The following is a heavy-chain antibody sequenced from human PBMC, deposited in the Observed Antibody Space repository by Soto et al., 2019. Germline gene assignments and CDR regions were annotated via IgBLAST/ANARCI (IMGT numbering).Heavy chain of an antibody. CDR1: GGSISSGDYY. V-gene: IGHV4-30-4*01. CDR3: ATSYGSGSYKPSGGMDV. J-gene: IGHJ6*02. CDR2: IYYSGSA. D-gene: IGHD3-10*01. Sequence: SETLSLTCTVSGGSISSGDYYWRCIRQPPGKGLEWIGYIYYSGSAYYNPSLKSRVTISVDTSKNQFSLKLSPVTAADTAVYYCATSYGSGSYKPSGGMDVWGQGTTVTVSS.